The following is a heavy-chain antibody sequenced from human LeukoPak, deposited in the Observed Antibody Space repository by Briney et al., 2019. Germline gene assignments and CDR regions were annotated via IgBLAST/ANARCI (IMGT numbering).Heavy chain of an antibody. V-gene: IGHV4-38-2*02. CDR2: IYHSWST. Sequence: PSGTLSLTCTVSGYSISSGYYWGWIRQPPGKGLEWIGSIYHSWSTYYNPSLKSRVTISVDTSKNQFSLKPSSVTAEDTAVYYCASGELLYFIWGQGTLVTVSS. J-gene: IGHJ4*02. CDR1: GYSISSGYY. CDR3: ASGELLYFI. D-gene: IGHD3-10*01.